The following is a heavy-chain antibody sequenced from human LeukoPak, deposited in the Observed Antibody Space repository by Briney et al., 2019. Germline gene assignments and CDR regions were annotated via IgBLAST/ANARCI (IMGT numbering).Heavy chain of an antibody. CDR3: AKLGGVWFGELDY. V-gene: IGHV3-23*01. Sequence: GGSLRLSCAASGFTFSSYAMSWVRQAPGKGLEWVSAASGSGGTTHYADSAKGRFTISRDNSKNTLYLQMNSLRAEDTAVYYCAKLGGVWFGELDYWGQGTLVSVSS. CDR2: ASGSGGTT. J-gene: IGHJ4*02. CDR1: GFTFSSYA. D-gene: IGHD3-10*01.